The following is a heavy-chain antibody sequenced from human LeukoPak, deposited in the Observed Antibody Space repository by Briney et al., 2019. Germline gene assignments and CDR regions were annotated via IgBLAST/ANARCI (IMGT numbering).Heavy chain of an antibody. D-gene: IGHD6-19*01. CDR2: MNQDGSAI. J-gene: IGHJ4*02. CDR1: GFTFSRHW. CDR3: ARTVPGYPDDYFDY. Sequence: GGSLRLSCAASGFTFSRHWMSWVRQTPGKGLERVAHMNQDGSAIYYVDSVKGRFAISRDNAKNSLCLQMTGLTVADTAVYYCARTVPGYPDDYFDYWGQGTLVTVSS. V-gene: IGHV3-7*01.